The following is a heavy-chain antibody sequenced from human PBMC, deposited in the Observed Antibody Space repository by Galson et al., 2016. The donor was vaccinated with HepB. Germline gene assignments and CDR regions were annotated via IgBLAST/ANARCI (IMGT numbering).Heavy chain of an antibody. CDR3: AREGDFGGYYRLSS. V-gene: IGHV3-74*01. Sequence: SLRLSCAASGFTFSSYWMHWVRQGPGKGLVWVSLLKSDGSFATYADDADSVKGRFTISRDNAKNSLYLQMYSLRAEDTALYYCAREGDFGGYYRLSSWGQGTLVTVAS. D-gene: IGHD3-22*01. CDR2: LKSDGSFA. J-gene: IGHJ5*02. CDR1: GFTFSSYW.